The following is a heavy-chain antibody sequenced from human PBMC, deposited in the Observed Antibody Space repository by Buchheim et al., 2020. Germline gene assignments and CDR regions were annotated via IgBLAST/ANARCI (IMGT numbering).Heavy chain of an antibody. CDR2: ISSSSRTI. CDR3: VHVISSGWNSFDY. CDR1: GFTFSSYS. D-gene: IGHD6-19*01. V-gene: IGHV3-48*02. Sequence: EMQLVESGGGLVQPGGSLRLSCAASGFTFSSYSMNWVRQAPGKGLEWVSYISSSSRTIYYADSVKGRFTISRDNAKKSLHLPMNSLRDEDTAVYYCVHVISSGWNSFDYWGQGTL. J-gene: IGHJ4*02.